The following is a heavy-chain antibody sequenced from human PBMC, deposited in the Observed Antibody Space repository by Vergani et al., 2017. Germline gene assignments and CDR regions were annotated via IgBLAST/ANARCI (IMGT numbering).Heavy chain of an antibody. J-gene: IGHJ4*02. CDR2: ISFDGTNE. V-gene: IGHV3-30-3*01. D-gene: IGHD2-2*02. CDR1: GFALNRHA. CDR3: VRDRGLCAGGRCYTEAWDY. Sequence: QVHLVESGGGVVQPGRSLTLSCVASGFALNRHAMYWVRQAPGKGLEWVVGISFDGTNEYYPDLVKGRFTISREIAKNTLYLQVRSLRLEDTGVYHCVRDRGLCAGGRCYTEAWDYWGQGTPVTVSS.